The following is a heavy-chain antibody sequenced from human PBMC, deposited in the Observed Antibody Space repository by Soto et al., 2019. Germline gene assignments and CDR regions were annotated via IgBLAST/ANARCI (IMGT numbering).Heavy chain of an antibody. CDR3: ARGPDGDYVRTGFDP. CDR1: GFTFSSYA. V-gene: IGHV3-30-3*01. Sequence: QVQLVESGGGVVQPGRSLRLSCAASGFTFSSYAIHWVRQAPGKGLEWVAVVSYDGSNKYYADSVKGRFTSSRDNSKNPLYLQMNSARAEDTVEYYCARGPDGDYVRTGFDPWGQGTLVTVSP. J-gene: IGHJ5*02. D-gene: IGHD4-17*01. CDR2: VSYDGSNK.